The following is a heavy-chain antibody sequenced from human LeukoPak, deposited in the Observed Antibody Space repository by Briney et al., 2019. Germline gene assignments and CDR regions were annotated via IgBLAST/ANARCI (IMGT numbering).Heavy chain of an antibody. J-gene: IGHJ3*02. CDR1: GFTFSSYG. Sequence: GRSLRLSCVASGFTFSSYGMHWVRQAPGKGLEWVAVIWYDGSDKYYADSVKGRFTISRDNSKNTLYLQMNSLGAEDTAVHYCAREKNDGFDIWGQGTMVTVSS. CDR3: AREKNDGFDI. CDR2: IWYDGSDK. V-gene: IGHV3-33*01.